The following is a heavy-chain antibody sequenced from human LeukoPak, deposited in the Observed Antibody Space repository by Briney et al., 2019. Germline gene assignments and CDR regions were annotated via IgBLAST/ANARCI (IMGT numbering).Heavy chain of an antibody. V-gene: IGHV4-30-2*01. CDR2: IYHSGST. Sequence: PSETLSLTCTVSGGSISSGGYYWSWIRQPPGKGLEWIGYIYHSGSTYYNPSLKSRVTISVDRSKNQFSLKLCSVTAADTAVYYCARGSFGGVIESGLDYWGQGTLVTVSS. D-gene: IGHD3-16*02. CDR1: GGSISSGGYY. CDR3: ARGSFGGVIESGLDY. J-gene: IGHJ4*02.